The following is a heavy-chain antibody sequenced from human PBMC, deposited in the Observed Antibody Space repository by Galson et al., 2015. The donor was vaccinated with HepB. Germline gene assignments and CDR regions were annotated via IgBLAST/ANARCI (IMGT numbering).Heavy chain of an antibody. J-gene: IGHJ4*02. D-gene: IGHD4-17*01. CDR2: VSSNTSYT. CDR1: GFTFSDYY. Sequence: SLRLSCAASGFTFSDYYMSWIRQAPGKWLEWLAYVSSNTSYTYYADSVKGRFTVSRDNVKNSISLQMNRLSVEDTAMYYCARVADSHYGDHTHFDSWGQGALVTVSS. CDR3: ARVADSHYGDHTHFDS. V-gene: IGHV3-11*06.